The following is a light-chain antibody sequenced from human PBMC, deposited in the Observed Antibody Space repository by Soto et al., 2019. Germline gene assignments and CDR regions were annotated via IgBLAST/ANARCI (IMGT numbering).Light chain of an antibody. V-gene: IGKV1-39*01. Sequence: DIQMTQSPSSLSASVGARVTLTCRASQTISTYFNWYQQKPGKAPKLLIYAASSLQSGVPSRFIRSGSGTDFTLTIRGLPPEDFATYECQQSYSTPRTFGRGPKVESK. CDR1: QTISTY. J-gene: IGKJ1*01. CDR3: QQSYSTPRT. CDR2: AAS.